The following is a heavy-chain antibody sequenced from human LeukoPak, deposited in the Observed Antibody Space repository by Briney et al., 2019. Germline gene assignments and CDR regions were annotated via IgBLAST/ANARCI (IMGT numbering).Heavy chain of an antibody. D-gene: IGHD3-10*01. CDR2: ISGHNGNT. CDR1: GYTFNSYL. CDR3: ARIWAEFLLVSDF. V-gene: IGHV1-18*01. J-gene: IGHJ4*02. Sequence: ASVKVSCKASGYTFNSYLISWVRQVPGQGLEWMGWISGHNGNTDYAQKFKDRVTLTTDTSTSTACMELRSLTSDDTAVYYCARIWAEFLLVSDFWGQGTLVTASP.